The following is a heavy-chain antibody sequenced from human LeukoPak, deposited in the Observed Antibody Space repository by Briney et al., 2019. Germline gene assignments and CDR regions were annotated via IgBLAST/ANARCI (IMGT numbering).Heavy chain of an antibody. CDR1: GYTFTSYG. D-gene: IGHD2-2*01. V-gene: IGHV1-18*01. J-gene: IGHJ4*02. CDR3: AREDTRRGSRGNFDY. Sequence: VASVKVSCKASGYTFTSYGISWVRQAPGQGLEWMGWISGDNGSTNYAQKLQGRITMTTDTSTSTAYMELRSLRSDDSAVYYCAREDTRRGSRGNFDYWGQGTLVTVSS. CDR2: ISGDNGST.